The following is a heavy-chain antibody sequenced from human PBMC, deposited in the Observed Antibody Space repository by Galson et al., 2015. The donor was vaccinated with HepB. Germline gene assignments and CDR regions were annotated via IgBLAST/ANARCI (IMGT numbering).Heavy chain of an antibody. CDR3: ARDKDPSRSWVDGLIYYGLAV. J-gene: IGHJ6*02. CDR2: ISYDGRNK. CDR1: GFTFSSYA. Sequence: LRLSCAASGFTFSSYALHWVRQAPGKGLEWVAVISYDGRNKNYADSVKGRFTISRDESRSTLHLQMNSLRAEDTAIYYCARDKDPSRSWVDGLIYYGLAVWGQGTTVTVSS. V-gene: IGHV3-30*04. D-gene: IGHD6-13*01.